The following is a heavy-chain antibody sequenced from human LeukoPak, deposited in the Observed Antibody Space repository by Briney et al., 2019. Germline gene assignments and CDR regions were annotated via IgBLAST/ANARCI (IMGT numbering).Heavy chain of an antibody. CDR3: ARDYASIYYDSSGHRDY. V-gene: IGHV1-2*06. J-gene: IGHJ4*02. D-gene: IGHD3-22*01. CDR2: INPNSGGT. CDR1: GYTFTGHY. Sequence: ASVKVSCKASGYTFTGHYMHWVRQAPGQGLEWMGRINPNSGGTNYAQKFQGRVTMTRDTSISTAYMELSRLRSDDTAVYYCARDYASIYYDSSGHRDYWGQGTLVTVSS.